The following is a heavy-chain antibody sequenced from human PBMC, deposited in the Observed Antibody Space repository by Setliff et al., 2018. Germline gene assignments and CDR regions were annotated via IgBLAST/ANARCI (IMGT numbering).Heavy chain of an antibody. V-gene: IGHV4-39*07. CDR1: GGSISSSSYY. Sequence: LSLTCTVSGGSISSSSYYWGWIRQPPGKGLEWIVSIYYSGSTYYNPSLKSRVTISVDTSKNQFSLKLSSVTAADTAVYYCARDVRVASSSWFKSAFDIWGQGTMVTVSS. J-gene: IGHJ3*02. D-gene: IGHD6-13*01. CDR3: ARDVRVASSSWFKSAFDI. CDR2: IYYSGST.